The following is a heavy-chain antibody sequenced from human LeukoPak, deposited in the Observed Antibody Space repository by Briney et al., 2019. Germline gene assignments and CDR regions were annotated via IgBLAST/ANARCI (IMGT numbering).Heavy chain of an antibody. J-gene: IGHJ6*03. CDR2: IIPIFGTA. CDR3: ARAKVRGVTHYYYYMDV. Sequence: SVKVSCKASGGTFSSYAISWVGQAPGQGLEWMGGIIPIFGTANYAQKFQGRVTITTDESTSTAYMELSSLRSEDTAVYYCARAKVRGVTHYYYYMDVWGKGTTVTVSS. D-gene: IGHD3-10*01. V-gene: IGHV1-69*05. CDR1: GGTFSSYA.